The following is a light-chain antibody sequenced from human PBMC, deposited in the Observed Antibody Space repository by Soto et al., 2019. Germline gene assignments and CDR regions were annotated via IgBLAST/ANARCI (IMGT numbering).Light chain of an antibody. CDR3: QQYGSSPYT. V-gene: IGKV3-20*01. CDR2: GAS. J-gene: IGKJ2*01. Sequence: EIVLTQSPGTLSLSPGERATLSCRASQSVTSGYLAWYQQKPGQAPRLLLYGASNSATGIPDRFSGSGSGTDFTLTISRLEPEDFAVYSCQQYGSSPYTFGQGTKLEIK. CDR1: QSVTSGY.